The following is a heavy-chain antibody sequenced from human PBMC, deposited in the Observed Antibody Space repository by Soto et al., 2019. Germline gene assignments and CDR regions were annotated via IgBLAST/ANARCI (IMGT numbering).Heavy chain of an antibody. D-gene: IGHD3-22*01. CDR2: ISSSGNT. J-gene: IGHJ4*02. V-gene: IGHV4-59*01. CDR3: ARAPMVLTRSYFDS. CDR1: DGSISNFY. Sequence: SETLSLTCTVSDGSISNFYWSWMRQPPGKGLEWIGYISSSGNTNYNPSLKSRVSISVDTSKNQFSLNLTSVTAADTAVYYCARAPMVLTRSYFDSWGQGTPVTVSS.